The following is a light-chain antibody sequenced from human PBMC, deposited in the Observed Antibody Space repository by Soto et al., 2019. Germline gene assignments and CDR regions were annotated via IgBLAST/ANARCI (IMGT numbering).Light chain of an antibody. CDR3: QQSHTTPYT. J-gene: IGKJ2*01. V-gene: IGKV1-39*01. CDR2: AAS. CDR1: QSISSY. Sequence: DIQMTQSPSSLSASVGDRVTITCRASQSISSYLNWYQQKPGKAPKLLMYAASSLHSGVPSRFSGSGSGTDFTLTTSSIQPEDFATYYCQQSHTTPYTFGQGTKLEI.